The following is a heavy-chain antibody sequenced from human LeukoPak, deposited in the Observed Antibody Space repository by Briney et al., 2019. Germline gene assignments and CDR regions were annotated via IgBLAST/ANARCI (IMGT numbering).Heavy chain of an antibody. CDR3: ARDGAGGPYGMDV. D-gene: IGHD1-26*01. V-gene: IGHV1-46*01. Sequence: ASVKVSCKASGYTFISYYMHWVRQAPGQGLEWMGIINPSGGSTSYAQKFQGRVTMTRDTSTSTVYMELSSLRSEDTAVYYCARDGAGGPYGMDVWGQGTTVTVSS. CDR1: GYTFISYY. CDR2: INPSGGST. J-gene: IGHJ6*02.